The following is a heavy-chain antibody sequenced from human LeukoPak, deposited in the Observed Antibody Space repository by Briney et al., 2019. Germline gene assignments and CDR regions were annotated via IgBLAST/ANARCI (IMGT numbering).Heavy chain of an antibody. CDR1: GYTLTGLS. Sequence: ASVKVSCKVSGYTLTGLSMHWVRQAPGKGLEWMGGFDPEDGETIYAQKFQGRVTMTEDTSTDTAYMELSSLRSEDTAVYYCATSTYYYDSGDYFDYWGQGTLVTVSS. D-gene: IGHD3-22*01. J-gene: IGHJ4*02. CDR2: FDPEDGET. CDR3: ATSTYYYDSGDYFDY. V-gene: IGHV1-24*01.